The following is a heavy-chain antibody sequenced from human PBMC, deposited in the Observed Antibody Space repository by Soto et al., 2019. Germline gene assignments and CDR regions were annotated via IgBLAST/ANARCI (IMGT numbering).Heavy chain of an antibody. CDR2: IYYSGST. V-gene: IGHV4-39*01. D-gene: IGHD2-8*01. CDR3: ARRYCTNGVCYGVDP. J-gene: IGHJ5*02. Sequence: SETLSLTCTVSGGSISSSSYYWGWIRQPPGKGLEWIGSIYYSGSTYYNPSLKSRVTISVDTSKNQFSLKLGSVTAADTAVYYCARRYCTNGVCYGVDPWGQGTLVTVSS. CDR1: GGSISSSSYY.